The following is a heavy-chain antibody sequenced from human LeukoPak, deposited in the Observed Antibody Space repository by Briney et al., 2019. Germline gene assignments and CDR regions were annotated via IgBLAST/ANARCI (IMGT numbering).Heavy chain of an antibody. J-gene: IGHJ6*02. Sequence: SETLSLTCAVYGGSFSGYYWSWIRQPPGKGLEWIGEINHGGSTNYNPSLKSRVTISVDTSKNQFSLKLSSVTAADTAVYYCARAGKSSSSYYYYYGMDVWGQGTTVTVSS. CDR2: INHGGST. V-gene: IGHV4-34*01. CDR3: ARAGKSSSSYYYYYGMDV. CDR1: GGSFSGYY. D-gene: IGHD6-6*01.